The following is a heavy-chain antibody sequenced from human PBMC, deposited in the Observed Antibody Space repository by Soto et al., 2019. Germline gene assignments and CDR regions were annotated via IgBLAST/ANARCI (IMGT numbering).Heavy chain of an antibody. D-gene: IGHD3-10*01. J-gene: IGHJ4*02. CDR3: ARDPSWFGELDYYFDY. CDR1: GFTFSSYS. CDR2: ISSSSSYI. V-gene: IGHV3-21*01. Sequence: GGSLRLSCAASGFTFSSYSMNWVRQAPGKGLEWVSSISSSSSYIYYADSVKGRFTISRDNAKNSLYLQMNSRRAEDTAVYYCARDPSWFGELDYYFDYWGQGTLVTVSS.